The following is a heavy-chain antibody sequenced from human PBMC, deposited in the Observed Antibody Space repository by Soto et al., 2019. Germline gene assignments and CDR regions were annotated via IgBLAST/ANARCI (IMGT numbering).Heavy chain of an antibody. CDR2: IRSKANSYAT. D-gene: IGHD4-17*01. CDR3: TIQRRGGDYGNDAFDI. Sequence: GGSLRLSCAASGFTFSGSAMQWVRQASGKGLEWVGRIRSKANSYATAYAASVKGRFTISRDDSKNTAYLQMNSLKTEDTAVYYCTIQRRGGDYGNDAFDILGQGTMVTVSS. J-gene: IGHJ3*02. V-gene: IGHV3-73*01. CDR1: GFTFSGSA.